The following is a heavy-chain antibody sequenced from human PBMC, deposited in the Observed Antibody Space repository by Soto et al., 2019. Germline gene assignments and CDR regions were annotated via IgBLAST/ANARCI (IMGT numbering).Heavy chain of an antibody. CDR3: AKDIVRYTYGACDY. CDR2: IAYDGSNK. J-gene: IGHJ4*02. Sequence: QVQLVESGGAVVQPGKSLRLSCAASGFTFSSYGMYWVRQAPGKGLEWVAAIAYDGSNKYHADSVKGRFTISRDNSKNTLYLQMNSLRVEDTAVHYCAKDIVRYTYGACDYWGQGALVTVSS. V-gene: IGHV3-30*18. D-gene: IGHD5-18*01. CDR1: GFTFSSYG.